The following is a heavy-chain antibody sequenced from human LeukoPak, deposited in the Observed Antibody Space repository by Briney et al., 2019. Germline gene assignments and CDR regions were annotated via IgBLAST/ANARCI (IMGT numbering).Heavy chain of an antibody. CDR2: INHSGST. Sequence: SETLSLTCAVHGGSFSGYYWSWIRQPPGKGLEWIGEINHSGSTNYNPSLKSRVTISVDTSKNQFSLKLSSVTAADTAVYYCARGTGRDGYRAEYYFDYWGQGTLVTVSS. CDR3: ARGTGRDGYRAEYYFDY. CDR1: GGSFSGYY. V-gene: IGHV4-34*01. J-gene: IGHJ4*02. D-gene: IGHD5-24*01.